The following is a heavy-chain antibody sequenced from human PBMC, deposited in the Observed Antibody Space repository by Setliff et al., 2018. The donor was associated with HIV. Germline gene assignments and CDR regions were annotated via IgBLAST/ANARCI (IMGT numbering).Heavy chain of an antibody. Sequence: PGGSLRLSCAASGFTFSSYSMNWVRQAPGKGLEWVSYISSSSSTIYYADSVKGRFTISRDNSKNTLYLQMNSLRAEDTAVYYCARGGSNSWSPFDYWGQGTLVT. CDR2: ISSSSSTI. J-gene: IGHJ4*02. CDR1: GFTFSSYS. D-gene: IGHD6-13*01. V-gene: IGHV3-48*01. CDR3: ARGGSNSWSPFDY.